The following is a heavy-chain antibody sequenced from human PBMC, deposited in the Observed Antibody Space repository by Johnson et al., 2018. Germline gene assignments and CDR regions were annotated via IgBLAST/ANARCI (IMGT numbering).Heavy chain of an antibody. CDR2: FDPEKGYI. Sequence: QVQLVQSGAEVKKXGASXRVXCRVSGYSLSDFAMHWVRQAPGRGLQWMGAFDPEKGYIFNAQRFQGRVTMTEDTSTDTAYMELSSLSSEDTAVYYCATAFLTPEAFDIWGQGTMVTVSS. V-gene: IGHV1-24*01. CDR3: ATAFLTPEAFDI. CDR1: GYSLSDFA. J-gene: IGHJ3*02. D-gene: IGHD2/OR15-2a*01.